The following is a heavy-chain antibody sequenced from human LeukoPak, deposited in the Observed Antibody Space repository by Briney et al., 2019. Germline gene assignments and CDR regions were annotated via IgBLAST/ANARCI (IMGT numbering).Heavy chain of an antibody. V-gene: IGHV3-21*01. Sequence: GGSLRLSCAASGFTFTGHNMNWVRQAPGKGLEWVSSISSSSSYIYYADSVKGRFTISRDNAKNSLYLQMNSLRAEDTAVYYCARKWGSGWYCIDYWGQGTLVTVSS. CDR3: ARKWGSGWYCIDY. J-gene: IGHJ4*02. CDR2: ISSSSSYI. D-gene: IGHD6-19*01. CDR1: GFTFTGHN.